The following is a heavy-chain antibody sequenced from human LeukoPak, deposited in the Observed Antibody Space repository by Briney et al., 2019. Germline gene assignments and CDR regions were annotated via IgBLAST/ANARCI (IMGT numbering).Heavy chain of an antibody. J-gene: IGHJ3*02. CDR3: ARRGYYDSSGYYYYTWDAFDI. CDR1: GYSFTSYW. Sequence: GESLKISCKGSGYSFTSYWIGWVRQMPGKGREWMGIIYPGDSDTRYSPSFQGQVTISADKSISTAYLQWSSLKASDTAMYYCARRGYYDSSGYYYYTWDAFDIWGQGTMVTVSS. V-gene: IGHV5-51*01. CDR2: IYPGDSDT. D-gene: IGHD3-22*01.